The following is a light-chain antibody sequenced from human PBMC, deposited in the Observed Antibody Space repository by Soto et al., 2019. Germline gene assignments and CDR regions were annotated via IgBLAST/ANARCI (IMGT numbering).Light chain of an antibody. CDR2: GAS. CDR1: QSVSSS. J-gene: IGKJ5*01. Sequence: EIEMTQSPDTLSVSPGERATLSCRASQSVSSSLAWYQQKPGQTPRLLIYGASTRATGIPARFSGSGFGTEFTLTISSLQPEDFAVYYCEQYNNWFSITFGQGTRLEIK. V-gene: IGKV3-15*01. CDR3: EQYNNWFSIT.